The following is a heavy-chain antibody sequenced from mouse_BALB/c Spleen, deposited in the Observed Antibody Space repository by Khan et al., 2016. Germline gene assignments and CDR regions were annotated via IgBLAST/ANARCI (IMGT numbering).Heavy chain of an antibody. CDR1: GYTFTNSG. CDR3: ARGAVVTTGWYFDV. J-gene: IGHJ1*01. Sequence: QIQLVQSGPELKKPGETVKISCKASGYTFTNSGMNWVKQAPGKGLKWVGWINTYTGEPTYADDFKGRVAFSLDTSASTAYLQINNLKNEDMTTYFCARGAVVTTGWYFDVWGAGTTVTVSS. CDR2: INTYTGEP. V-gene: IGHV9-1*02. D-gene: IGHD2-2*01.